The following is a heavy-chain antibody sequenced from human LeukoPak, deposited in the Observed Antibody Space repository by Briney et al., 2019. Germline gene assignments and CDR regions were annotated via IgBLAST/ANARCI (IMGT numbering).Heavy chain of an antibody. J-gene: IGHJ5*02. V-gene: IGHV1-2*02. Sequence: ASVKVSCKASGYTFTGYYMHWVRQAPGQGLEWMGWINPNSGGTNYAQKFQGRVTMTRDTSISTAYMELSRLRSDDTAMYYCAREVLNGIAAAGLTGNWFDPWGQGTLVTVSS. CDR1: GYTFTGYY. CDR3: AREVLNGIAAAGLTGNWFDP. D-gene: IGHD6-13*01. CDR2: INPNSGGT.